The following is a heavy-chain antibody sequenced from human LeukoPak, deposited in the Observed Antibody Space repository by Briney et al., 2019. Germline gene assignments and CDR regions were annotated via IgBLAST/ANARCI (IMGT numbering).Heavy chain of an antibody. J-gene: IGHJ4*02. CDR1: GFTFSTAS. CDR2: ISSSSITI. V-gene: IGHV3-48*04. CDR3: ARDRGGSYSAIDY. D-gene: IGHD2-15*01. Sequence: GGSLRLSCAASGFTFSTASLHWVRQAPGKGLEWVSFISSSSITIYYADSVKGRFTISRDNAEKSLNLQMNSLRAEDTAVYYCARDRGGSYSAIDYWGQGTLVTISS.